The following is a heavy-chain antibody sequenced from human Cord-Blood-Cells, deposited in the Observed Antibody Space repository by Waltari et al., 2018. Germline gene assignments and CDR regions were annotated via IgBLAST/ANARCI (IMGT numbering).Heavy chain of an antibody. D-gene: IGHD2-15*01. J-gene: IGHJ3*02. Sequence: QVQLVQSGAEVKKPGASVKVSCKASGYTFTSYDINWVRQATGQGLEWMGGMNPTSCNTGYAKKFQGRVTSTRNTSISTAYMERSSLRSEDTAVYYCARGDMAFDIWGQGTMVTVSS. CDR2: MNPTSCNT. CDR1: GYTFTSYD. V-gene: IGHV1-8*03. CDR3: ARGDMAFDI.